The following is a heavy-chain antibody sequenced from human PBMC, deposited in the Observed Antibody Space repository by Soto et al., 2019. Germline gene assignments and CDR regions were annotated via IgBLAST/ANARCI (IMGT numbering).Heavy chain of an antibody. CDR2: VNGGGDST. CDR3: VKDVGYGFILYDF. D-gene: IGHD3-16*01. J-gene: IGHJ4*02. V-gene: IGHV3-23*01. Sequence: RGARRLSCTASGFTFSSFGMTCVRQAPGKGLEWVSTVNGGGDSTHYADSVKGRFSIFRDNSKNTVYLQMNSLRAEDSAIYYCVKDVGYGFILYDFWGQGTSVPVYS. CDR1: GFTFSSFG.